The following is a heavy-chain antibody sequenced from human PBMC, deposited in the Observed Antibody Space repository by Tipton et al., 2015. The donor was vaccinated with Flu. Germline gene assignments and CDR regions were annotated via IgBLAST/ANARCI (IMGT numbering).Heavy chain of an antibody. J-gene: IGHJ4*02. CDR1: GFTFSSYE. CDR3: ARVSGYSSGLGY. CDR2: ISSSGSTI. V-gene: IGHV3-48*03. Sequence: TLSLTCAASGFTFSSYEMNWVRQAPGKGLEWVSYISSSGSTIYYADSVKGRFTISRDNAKNSLYLQMNSLRAEDTAVYYCARVSGYSSGLGYWGQGTLVTVSS. D-gene: IGHD6-19*01.